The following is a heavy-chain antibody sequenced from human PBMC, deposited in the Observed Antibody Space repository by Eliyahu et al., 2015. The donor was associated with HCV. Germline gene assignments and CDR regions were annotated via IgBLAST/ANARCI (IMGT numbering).Heavy chain of an antibody. CDR1: GFTCSDYY. D-gene: IGHD5-12*01. CDR2: IRSKAKRSTT. J-gene: IGHJ6*02. CDR3: ARVYCTSAECYRGSNYGVDV. V-gene: IGHV3-72*01. Sequence: EVQLEESGGGLVQPEGSLRLSCVVSGFTCSDYYMDWVRQAPGKGLEWVGRIRSKAKRSTTEYAASAKGRFTISRDDSKNSLYLQMNSLKTEDTAVYYCARVYCTSAECYRGSNYGVDVWGQGTTVTVSS.